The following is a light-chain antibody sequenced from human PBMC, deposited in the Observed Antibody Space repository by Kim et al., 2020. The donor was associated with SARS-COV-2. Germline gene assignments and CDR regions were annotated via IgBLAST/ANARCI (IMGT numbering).Light chain of an antibody. CDR3: SSYTISSLFYV. V-gene: IGLV2-14*03. CDR2: DVT. J-gene: IGLJ1*01. CDR1: KTDIGRYTY. Sequence: QSITIPCPGTKTDIGRYTYVSWYQQYPGKAPKLIIFDVTQRPSGVSSRFSGSKSGNTASLTISGLQAEDEAEYFCSSYTISSLFYVFGSGTKVTVL.